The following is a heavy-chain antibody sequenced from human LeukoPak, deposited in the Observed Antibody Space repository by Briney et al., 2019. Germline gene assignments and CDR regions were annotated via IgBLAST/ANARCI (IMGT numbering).Heavy chain of an antibody. CDR1: GDSISTSSYY. Sequence: SETLSLTCSVSGDSISTSSYYWGWIRQPPGKGLEWIGTIYYSGGTYYNPSLTSRVTISVDTSKNQFSLKLSSVTAADTAVYYCARLVPLRGYFDYWGQGTLVTVSS. V-gene: IGHV4-39*07. CDR3: ARLVPLRGYFDY. J-gene: IGHJ4*02. CDR2: IYYSGGT. D-gene: IGHD3-3*01.